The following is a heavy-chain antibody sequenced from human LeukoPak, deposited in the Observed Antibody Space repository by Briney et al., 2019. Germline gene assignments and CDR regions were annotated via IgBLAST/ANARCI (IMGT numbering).Heavy chain of an antibody. J-gene: IGHJ4*02. CDR3: ATRGRVVLRFLELFDY. Sequence: ASVKVSCKASGYTFTSYGISWVRQAPGQGLEWMGWISAYNGNTNYAQKLQGRVTMTTDTSTSTAYMELRSLRSDDTAVYYCATRGRVVLRFLELFDYWGQGTLVTVSS. D-gene: IGHD3-3*01. CDR1: GYTFTSYG. V-gene: IGHV1-18*01. CDR2: ISAYNGNT.